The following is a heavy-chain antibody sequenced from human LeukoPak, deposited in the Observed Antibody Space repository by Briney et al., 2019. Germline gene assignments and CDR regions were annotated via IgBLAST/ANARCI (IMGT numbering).Heavy chain of an antibody. D-gene: IGHD2-15*01. CDR3: ARGEKDIVVVVAASYFDY. V-gene: IGHV3-74*01. Sequence: PGGSLRLSCAASGFTFSSYWMHWVRQAPGKGLVWVSRINSDGSSTSYADSVKGRFTISRDNAKNTLYLQMNSLRAEDTAVYYCARGEKDIVVVVAASYFDYWGQGTLVTVSS. CDR2: INSDGSST. CDR1: GFTFSSYW. J-gene: IGHJ4*02.